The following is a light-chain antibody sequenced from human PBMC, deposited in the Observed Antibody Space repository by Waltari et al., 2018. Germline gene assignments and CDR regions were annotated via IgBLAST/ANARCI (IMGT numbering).Light chain of an antibody. CDR2: KAS. J-gene: IGKJ2*02. Sequence: EIQMNQSPSTLSASVGDRVTITCRASQSISSWLAWYQQKPGKAPKLLIYKASSLESGVPLRFSGSGSGTEFTLSISSLQPDDFATYFCQQWNRYPWTFGQGTRLDFK. CDR3: QQWNRYPWT. CDR1: QSISSW. V-gene: IGKV1-5*03.